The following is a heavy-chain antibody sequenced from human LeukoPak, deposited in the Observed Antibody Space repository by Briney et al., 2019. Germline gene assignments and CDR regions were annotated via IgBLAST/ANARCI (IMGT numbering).Heavy chain of an antibody. CDR3: AQEYYFGSGSPIDAFHI. J-gene: IGHJ3*02. D-gene: IGHD3-10*01. V-gene: IGHV3-30*02. Sequence: WGSLRLSCAACGFTFNIYAVHWVRKAPGAGLEWVAFVRYDGNYKYYAASVKGRFTISRDNSKNTLYLQMNSLRSEDTAVYYCAQEYYFGSGSPIDAFHIWGQGTMVTVSS. CDR2: VRYDGNYK. CDR1: GFTFNIYA.